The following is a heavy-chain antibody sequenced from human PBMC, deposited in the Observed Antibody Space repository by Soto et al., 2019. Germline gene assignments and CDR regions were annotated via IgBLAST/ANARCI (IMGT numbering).Heavy chain of an antibody. V-gene: IGHV4-59*01. J-gene: IGHJ4*02. Sequence: TSETLSLTCTVSGGYICSYYWSWIRQPPGKGLEWIGYIYYSGSTNYNPSLKSRVTISVDTSKNQFSLKLSSVTAADTAVYYCARRYGASFDYWGQGTLVTVSS. CDR1: GGYICSYY. CDR3: ARRYGASFDY. CDR2: IYYSGST. D-gene: IGHD4-17*01.